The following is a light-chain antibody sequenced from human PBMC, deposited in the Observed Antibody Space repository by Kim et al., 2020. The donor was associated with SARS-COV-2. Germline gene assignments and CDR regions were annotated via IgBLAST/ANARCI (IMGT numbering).Light chain of an antibody. CDR2: GAS. V-gene: IGKV3-15*01. J-gene: IGKJ2*01. CDR1: QSVSSN. CDR3: QQYNNWPPYT. Sequence: EIVMTQSPATLSVSPGERATLSCRASQSVSSNLAWYQQKPGQAPRLLIYGASTRATGIPARFSGSGSGTEFTLTISSLQSEDFAVYYCQQYNNWPPYTFCQGTNLEI.